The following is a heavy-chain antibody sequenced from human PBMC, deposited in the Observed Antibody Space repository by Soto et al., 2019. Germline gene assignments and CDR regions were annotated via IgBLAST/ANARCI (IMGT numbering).Heavy chain of an antibody. D-gene: IGHD2-21*01. CDR1: GFTFNTYS. J-gene: IGHJ3*02. CDR3: ARDSMTIIVVAHHQSFDI. V-gene: IGHV3-21*02. Sequence: EIQLVESGGGLVKPGGSLRLSCSASGFTFNTYSMTWVRQAPGKGLQWVSSISRSHTYIDYADSVRGRFTISRDNAHPALSLEMDSLRAEYTAVYYCARDSMTIIVVAHHQSFDIWGQGTAVTVSS. CDR2: ISRSHTYI.